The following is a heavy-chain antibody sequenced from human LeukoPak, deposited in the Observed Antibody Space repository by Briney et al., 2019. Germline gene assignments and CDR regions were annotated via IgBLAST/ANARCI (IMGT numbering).Heavy chain of an antibody. CDR2: INWNGGTA. CDR3: ARDPLWFGEGGDAFDI. CDR1: GFTFNDYG. Sequence: GGSLRLSCAASGFTFNDYGLSWVRQAPGKGLEWVSGINWNGGTAGYADSVRGRFTISRDNAKNSLYLQMNSLRAEDTAVYYCARDPLWFGEGGDAFDIWGQGTMVTVSS. J-gene: IGHJ3*02. V-gene: IGHV3-20*04. D-gene: IGHD3-10*01.